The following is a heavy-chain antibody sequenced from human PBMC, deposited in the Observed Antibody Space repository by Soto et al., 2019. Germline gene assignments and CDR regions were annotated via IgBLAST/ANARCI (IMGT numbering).Heavy chain of an antibody. CDR2: MNPNSGDT. CDR3: ARVGGNWNDDYFDY. V-gene: IGHV1-8*01. Sequence: QVQLVQSGAEVKKPGASVKVSCKASGYTFSDHDINWVRQATGQGPEWLGWMNPNSGDTGYVQNFQGRVTMTRDNSIRTAYMELSSLRSEDTAVYYCARVGGNWNDDYFDYWGQGTLVTVSS. D-gene: IGHD1-1*01. J-gene: IGHJ4*02. CDR1: GYTFSDHD.